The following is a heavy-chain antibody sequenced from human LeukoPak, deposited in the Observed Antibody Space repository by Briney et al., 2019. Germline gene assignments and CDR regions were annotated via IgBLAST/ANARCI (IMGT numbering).Heavy chain of an antibody. CDR3: AKGGDFGYDSSGYLDY. CDR1: GFTFSSYA. V-gene: IGHV3-23*01. J-gene: IGHJ4*02. CDR2: ISGSGGST. D-gene: IGHD3-22*01. Sequence: GGSLRLSCAASGFTFSSYAMSWARQAPGKGLEWVSAISGSGGSTYYADSVKGRFTISRDNSKNTLYLQMDSLRAEDTAVYYCAKGGDFGYDSSGYLDYWGQGTLVTVSS.